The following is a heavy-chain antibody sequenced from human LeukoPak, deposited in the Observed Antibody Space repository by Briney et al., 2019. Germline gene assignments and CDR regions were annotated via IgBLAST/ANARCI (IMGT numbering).Heavy chain of an antibody. D-gene: IGHD2-15*01. V-gene: IGHV1-69*05. J-gene: IGHJ5*02. CDR2: IIPIFGTA. Sequence: SVKVSCKASGGTSSSYAISWVRQAPGQGLEWMGGIIPIFGTANYAQKFQGRVTMTRDTSTSTVYMELSSLRSEDTAVYYCARGVVFKSSSWYDTWGQGTLVTVSS. CDR3: ARGVVFKSSSWYDT. CDR1: GGTSSSYA.